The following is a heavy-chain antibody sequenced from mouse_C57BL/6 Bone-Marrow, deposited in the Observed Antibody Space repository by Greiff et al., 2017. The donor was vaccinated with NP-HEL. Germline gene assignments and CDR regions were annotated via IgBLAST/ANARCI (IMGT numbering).Heavy chain of an antibody. V-gene: IGHV1-69*01. CDR2: IDPSDSYT. Sequence: QVQLQQPGAELVMPGASVKLSCKASGYTFTSYWMHWVKQRPGQGLEWIGEIDPSDSYTNYNQKFKGKSTLTVDKSSSTAYMQLSSLTSEDSAVYYCARPPYDYGIHWYFDVWGTGTTVTVSS. J-gene: IGHJ1*03. D-gene: IGHD1-1*01. CDR1: GYTFTSYW. CDR3: ARPPYDYGIHWYFDV.